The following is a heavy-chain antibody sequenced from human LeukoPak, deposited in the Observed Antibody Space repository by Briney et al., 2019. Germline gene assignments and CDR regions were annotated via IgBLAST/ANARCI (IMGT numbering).Heavy chain of an antibody. CDR3: ARHLNYYYYGMDV. CDR1: GGSISSYY. J-gene: IGHJ6*02. Sequence: SETLSLTCTVSGGSISSYYWSWIRQPPGKGLEWIGYIYDSGSTNYNPSLKSRVTISVDTSKNQFSLKLSSVTAADTAVYYCARHLNYYYYGMDVWGQGTTVTVSS. V-gene: IGHV4-59*08. CDR2: IYDSGST.